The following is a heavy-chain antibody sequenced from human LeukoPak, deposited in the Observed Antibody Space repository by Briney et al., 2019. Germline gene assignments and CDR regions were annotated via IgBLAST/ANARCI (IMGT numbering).Heavy chain of an antibody. Sequence: SETLSLTCTVSGGSISSYYWSWIRQPTGKGLEWIGYIYYSGSTNYNPSLKSRVTISVDTSKNQFSLKLSSVTAADTAVYYCARAQWLVLDYWGQGTLVTVSS. CDR1: GGSISSYY. CDR3: ARAQWLVLDY. J-gene: IGHJ4*02. CDR2: IYYSGST. D-gene: IGHD6-19*01. V-gene: IGHV4-59*01.